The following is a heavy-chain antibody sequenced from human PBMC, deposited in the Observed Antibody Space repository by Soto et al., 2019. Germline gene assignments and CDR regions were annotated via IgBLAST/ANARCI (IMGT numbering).Heavy chain of an antibody. V-gene: IGHV1-3*01. CDR2: INAGNGNA. CDR3: ATNTKLYSSGWQYYYYYGMDV. Sequence: GASVKVSCKASGYTFTSYAMHWVRQAPGQRLEWMGWINAGNGNAKYSQKFQGRVTITRDTSASTAYMELSSLRSEDTAVYYCATNTKLYSSGWQYYYYYGMDVWGQGTTVTVAS. J-gene: IGHJ6*02. CDR1: GYTFTSYA. D-gene: IGHD6-19*01.